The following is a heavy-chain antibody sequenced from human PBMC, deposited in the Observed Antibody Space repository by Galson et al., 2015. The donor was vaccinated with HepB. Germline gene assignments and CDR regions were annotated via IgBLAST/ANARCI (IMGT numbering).Heavy chain of an antibody. CDR3: ARGPIRDPAQKWELPERYGMDV. D-gene: IGHD1-26*01. J-gene: IGHJ6*02. V-gene: IGHV4-34*01. Sequence: ETLSLTCAVYGGSFSGYYWSWIRQPPGKGLEWIGEINHSGSTNYNPSLKSRVTISVDTSKNQFSLKLSSVTAADTAVYYCARGPIRDPAQKWELPERYGMDVWAKGPRSPSP. CDR1: GGSFSGYY. CDR2: INHSGST.